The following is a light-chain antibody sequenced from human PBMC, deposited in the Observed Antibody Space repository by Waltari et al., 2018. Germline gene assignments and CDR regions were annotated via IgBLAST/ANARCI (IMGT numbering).Light chain of an antibody. Sequence: SYELTQPPSVSVSPGQTARITCSGQELPRKYAYWFQQKSGQAPRLVIFEDTKRPSGIPERFSGSSSGTVATLTITGAQVDDEADYYCYSSDSTGLRVFGGGTTV. J-gene: IGLJ1*01. CDR3: YSSDSTGLRV. CDR2: EDT. CDR1: ELPRKY. V-gene: IGLV3-10*01.